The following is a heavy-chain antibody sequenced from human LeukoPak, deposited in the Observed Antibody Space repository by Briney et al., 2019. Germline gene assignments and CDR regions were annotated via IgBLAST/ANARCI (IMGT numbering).Heavy chain of an antibody. Sequence: SETLSLTCTVSGGSISSYYWSWIRQPPGKGLEWIGYIYYSGSTNYSPSLKSRVTISVDTSKNQFSLKLSAVTAADTAVYYCARAAAPYYYYGMDVWGQGTTVTVSS. CDR1: GGSISSYY. D-gene: IGHD6-13*01. J-gene: IGHJ6*02. CDR2: IYYSGST. CDR3: ARAAAPYYYYGMDV. V-gene: IGHV4-59*01.